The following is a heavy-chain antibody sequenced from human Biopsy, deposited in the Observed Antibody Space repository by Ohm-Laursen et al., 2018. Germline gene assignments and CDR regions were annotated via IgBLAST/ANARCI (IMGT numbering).Heavy chain of an antibody. V-gene: IGHV4-38-2*01. Sequence: SDTLSLTCAVSGYSISSGYYWGWIRQPPGKGLEWIGSIYHSGSTYYNPSLKSRVTISVDTSKNQFSLKLSSVTAADTAGYYCARGQALKSFDYWGQGILVTSPQ. CDR1: GYSISSGYY. CDR2: IYHSGST. J-gene: IGHJ4*02. CDR3: ARGQALKSFDY.